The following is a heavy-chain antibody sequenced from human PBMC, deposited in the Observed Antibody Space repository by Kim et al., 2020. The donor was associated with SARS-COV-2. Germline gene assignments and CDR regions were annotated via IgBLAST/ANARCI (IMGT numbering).Heavy chain of an antibody. Sequence: YADPVKGRFTISRDNSKNTLYLQMNSRGAEGTAVYYCAKDSQYQLLYWFDPRGQGTLVTVSS. V-gene: IGHV3-30*02. D-gene: IGHD2-2*01. CDR3: AKDSQYQLLYWFDP. J-gene: IGHJ5*02.